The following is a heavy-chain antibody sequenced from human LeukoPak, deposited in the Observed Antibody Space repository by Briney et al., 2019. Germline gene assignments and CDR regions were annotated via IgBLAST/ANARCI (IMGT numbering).Heavy chain of an antibody. V-gene: IGHV3-33*08. CDR3: ARPDGSRWYVALDP. CDR2: LWNGGSNK. J-gene: IGHJ5*02. Sequence: GGPLRLSCAASGFTFSNFGMHWVREAPGKGVEWVAVLWNGGSNKYYAHSVRGRFTISRDSSNNTLYRQMNSRRARDRAVNYGARPDGSRWYVALDPWGQRTLVTVSS. D-gene: IGHD6-13*01. CDR1: GFTFSNFG.